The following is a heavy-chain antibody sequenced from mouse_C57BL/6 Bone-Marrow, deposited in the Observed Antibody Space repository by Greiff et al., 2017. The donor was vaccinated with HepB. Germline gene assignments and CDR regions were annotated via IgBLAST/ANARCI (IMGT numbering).Heavy chain of an antibody. CDR2: IYPGDGDT. V-gene: IGHV1-82*01. D-gene: IGHD1-1*01. Sequence: QVQLQQSGPELVKPGASVKISCKASGYAFSSSWMNWVKQRPGKGLEWIGRIYPGDGDTNYNGKFKGKATLTADKSSSTAYMQLSSLTSEDSAVYFCARYGSSPYAMDYWGQGTSVTVSS. J-gene: IGHJ4*01. CDR3: ARYGSSPYAMDY. CDR1: GYAFSSSW.